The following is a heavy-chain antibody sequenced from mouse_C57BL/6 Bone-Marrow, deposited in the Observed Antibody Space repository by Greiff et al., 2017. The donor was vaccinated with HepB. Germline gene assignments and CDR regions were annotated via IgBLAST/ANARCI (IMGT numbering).Heavy chain of an antibody. CDR1: GFNIKDDY. J-gene: IGHJ3*01. D-gene: IGHD1-1*01. CDR3: TTDYYGSSLGFAY. CDR2: IDPENGDT. Sequence: EVKLMESGAELVRPGASVKLSCTASGFNIKDDYMHWVKQRPEQGLEWIGWIDPENGDTEYASKFQGKATITADTSSNTAYLQLSSLTSEDTAVYYCTTDYYGSSLGFAYWGQGTLVTVSA. V-gene: IGHV14-4*01.